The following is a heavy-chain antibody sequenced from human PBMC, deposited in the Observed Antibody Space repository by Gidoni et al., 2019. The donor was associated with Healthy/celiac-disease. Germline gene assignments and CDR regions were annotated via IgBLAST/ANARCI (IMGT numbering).Heavy chain of an antibody. CDR1: GCAFSSYW. CDR3: ASWDGDYGPEYFQP. D-gene: IGHD4-17*01. Sequence: EVQRVESGGGVVQPGGSLRLSWAAAGCAFSSYWMSGVRQAPGKGLEWVATIKQDGSEKYYLDSVKGRFTISRDNAKTSLYLQMNSLRAADTAVYYCASWDGDYGPEYFQPWGQGTLVTVSS. V-gene: IGHV3-7*03. J-gene: IGHJ1*01. CDR2: IKQDGSEK.